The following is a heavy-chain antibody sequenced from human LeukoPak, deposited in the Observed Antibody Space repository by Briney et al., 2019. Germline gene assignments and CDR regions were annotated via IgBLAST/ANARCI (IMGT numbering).Heavy chain of an antibody. V-gene: IGHV3-23*01. Sequence: GGSLRLYCAASGFTFSNNAMSWVAQAPGKGLEWVSAISGSGGSTYYADSVKGRFTISRDNSKNTLYLQMNSLRAEDTAVYYCAKDSRYDFWSGYQAWGQGTLVTVSS. CDR1: GFTFSNNA. CDR3: AKDSRYDFWSGYQA. J-gene: IGHJ5*02. D-gene: IGHD3-3*01. CDR2: ISGSGGST.